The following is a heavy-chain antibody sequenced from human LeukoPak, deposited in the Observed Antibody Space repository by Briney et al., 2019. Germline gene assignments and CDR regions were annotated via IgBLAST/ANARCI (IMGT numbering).Heavy chain of an antibody. CDR3: ARGNDYPAWFDP. Sequence: GGSLRLSCAASGFTFSSYSMSWVRQAPGKGLEWVSYISSSGSTIYYADSVKGRFTMSRDNAKNSLYLQMNSLRGEDTAVYYCARGNDYPAWFDPWGQGTLVTVSS. CDR2: ISSSGSTI. J-gene: IGHJ5*02. CDR1: GFTFSSYS. V-gene: IGHV3-48*04. D-gene: IGHD4-11*01.